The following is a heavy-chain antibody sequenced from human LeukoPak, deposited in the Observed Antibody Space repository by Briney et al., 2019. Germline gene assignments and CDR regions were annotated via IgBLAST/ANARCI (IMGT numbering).Heavy chain of an antibody. Sequence: SETLSLTCTVSGGSISSYYWSWIRQPPGKGLEWIGYIYYSGSTNYNPSLKSRVTISVDTSKNQFSLKLSSVTAAVTAVYYCARNPYYYDSSVLGDAFDIWGQGTMVTVSS. CDR3: ARNPYYYDSSVLGDAFDI. CDR1: GGSISSYY. V-gene: IGHV4-59*08. D-gene: IGHD3-22*01. CDR2: IYYSGST. J-gene: IGHJ3*02.